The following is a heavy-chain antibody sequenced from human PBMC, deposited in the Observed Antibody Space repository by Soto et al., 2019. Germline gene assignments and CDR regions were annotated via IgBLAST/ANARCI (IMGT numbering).Heavy chain of an antibody. CDR2: IYHSGST. CDR3: ARVGSKGYCISISCYKWFDP. D-gene: IGHD2-2*02. V-gene: IGHV4-30-2*01. CDR1: GGSISSGGYS. J-gene: IGHJ5*02. Sequence: SETLSLTCAVSGGSISSGGYSWSWIRQPPGKGLEWIGYIYHSGSTYYNPSLKSRVTISVDRSKNQFSLKLSSVTAADTAVYYCARVGSKGYCISISCYKWFDPWGQGTLVTVSS.